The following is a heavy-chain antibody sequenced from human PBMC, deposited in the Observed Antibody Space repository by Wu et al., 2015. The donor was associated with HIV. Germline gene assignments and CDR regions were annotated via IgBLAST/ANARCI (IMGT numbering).Heavy chain of an antibody. CDR3: ARQPVYSSGWYYFNS. CDR1: GYSFTDYH. D-gene: IGHD6-13*01. Sequence: QVQLVQSGTEVKKPGASVKVSCKASGYSFTDYHIHWVRQAPGQGLEWVGWINVNSGYTDTAQKFQGGVTMTSDTSITTAFMDLSGQSPDDTAIFYCARQPVYSSGWYYFNSWGQGTLVTVSS. CDR2: INVNSGYT. J-gene: IGHJ4*02. V-gene: IGHV1-2*02.